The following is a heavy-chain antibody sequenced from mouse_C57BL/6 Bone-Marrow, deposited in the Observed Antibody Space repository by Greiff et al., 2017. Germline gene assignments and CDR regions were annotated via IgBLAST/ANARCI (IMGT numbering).Heavy chain of an antibody. J-gene: IGHJ4*01. CDR1: GYTFTTYP. D-gene: IGHD2-5*01. Sequence: QVQLQQSGAELVKPGASVKMSCKASGYTFTTYPLEWMKQNHGKSLEWIGNFHPYNDDTKYNEKFKGKATLTVEKSSSTVYLELSRLTSDDAAVYYCARGGSNYEREMDYWGQGTSVTVSS. V-gene: IGHV1-47*01. CDR2: FHPYNDDT. CDR3: ARGGSNYEREMDY.